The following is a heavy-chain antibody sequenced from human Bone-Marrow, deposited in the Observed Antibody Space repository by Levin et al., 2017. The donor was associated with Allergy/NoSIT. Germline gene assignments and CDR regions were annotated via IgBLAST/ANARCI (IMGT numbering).Heavy chain of an antibody. D-gene: IGHD7-27*01. J-gene: IGHJ6*02. Sequence: PGASVKVSCETSGNTFIGYSVHWVRQAPGQSLEWMGWINPYSGQTDSPQKFQGRVTMTRDTSTRKVYMEVNGLRSDDTAVYYCSREKTGDSYFYSYGLDVGGQGTPVTVSS. CDR1: GNTFIGYS. V-gene: IGHV1-2*02. CDR2: INPYSGQT. CDR3: SREKTGDSYFYSYGLDV.